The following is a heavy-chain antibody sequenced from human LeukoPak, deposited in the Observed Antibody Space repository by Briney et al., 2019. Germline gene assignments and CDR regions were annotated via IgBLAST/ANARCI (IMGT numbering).Heavy chain of an antibody. D-gene: IGHD6-6*01. V-gene: IGHV4-59*01. Sequence: SETLSLTCAVYGGSFSGYYWSWIRQPPGKGLEWIGYIYYSGSTNYNPSLKSRVTISVDTSKNQFSLKLSSVTAADTAVYYCARDKLIAARPYAFDIWGQGTMVTVSS. CDR1: GGSFSGYY. CDR2: IYYSGST. J-gene: IGHJ3*02. CDR3: ARDKLIAARPYAFDI.